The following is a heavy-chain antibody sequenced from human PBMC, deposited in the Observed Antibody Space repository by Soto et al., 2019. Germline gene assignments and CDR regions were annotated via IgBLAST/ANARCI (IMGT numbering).Heavy chain of an antibody. D-gene: IGHD3-16*02. CDR1: GFTFSSYA. V-gene: IGHV3-23*01. CDR3: AKYRRSVWGSYRQYFDY. J-gene: IGHJ4*02. Sequence: GGSLRLSCAASGFTFSSYAMSWVRQAPGKGLEWVSAISGSGGSTYYADSVKGRFTISRDNSKNTLYLQMNSLRAEDTAVYYCAKYRRSVWGSYRQYFDYCGQRTLVTVSS. CDR2: ISGSGGST.